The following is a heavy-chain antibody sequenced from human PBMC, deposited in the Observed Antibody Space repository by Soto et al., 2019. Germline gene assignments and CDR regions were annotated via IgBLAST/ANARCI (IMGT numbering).Heavy chain of an antibody. J-gene: IGHJ6*02. CDR2: IYPGDSYI. CDR1: GYSFTNYW. CDR3: ARTSAAGKYYYGMDV. V-gene: IGHV5-51*01. D-gene: IGHD6-13*01. Sequence: PGESLKISCKGSGYSFTNYWIGWVRQMPGRGLEWMGIIYPGDSYIRYSPSFQGQVTISADKSISTAYLQWSSLKASDTAMYYCARTSAAGKYYYGMDVWGQGTTVTVSS.